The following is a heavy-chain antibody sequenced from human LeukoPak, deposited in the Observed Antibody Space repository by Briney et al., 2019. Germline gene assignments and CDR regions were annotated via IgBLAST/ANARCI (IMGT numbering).Heavy chain of an antibody. Sequence: PGRSLRLSCAASGFTFSSYAMHWVRQAPGKGLEWVAVISYDGSNKYYADSVKGRFTISRDNSKNTLYLQMNSLRAEDTAVYYCARVGSITMVRGVIWGQGTLVTVSS. CDR2: ISYDGSNK. CDR1: GFTFSSYA. CDR3: ARVGSITMVRGVI. D-gene: IGHD3-10*01. J-gene: IGHJ4*02. V-gene: IGHV3-30-3*01.